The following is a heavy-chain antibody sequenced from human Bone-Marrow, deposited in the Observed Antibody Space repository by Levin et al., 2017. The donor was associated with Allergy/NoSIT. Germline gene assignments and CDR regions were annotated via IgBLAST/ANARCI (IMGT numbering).Heavy chain of an antibody. J-gene: IGHJ3*02. V-gene: IGHV3-30*18. CDR1: GFTFSSFG. CDR2: TSYDATNK. D-gene: IGHD1-26*01. CDR3: AKEADIGPPWEVSGRAFDI. Sequence: GGSLRLSCAASGFTFSSFGMHWVRQAPGKGLEWVAFTSYDATNKHYADSVQGRFTISRDNSKNTLYLEMNSLRPEDTALYYCAKEADIGPPWEVSGRAFDIWGQGTMVIVSS.